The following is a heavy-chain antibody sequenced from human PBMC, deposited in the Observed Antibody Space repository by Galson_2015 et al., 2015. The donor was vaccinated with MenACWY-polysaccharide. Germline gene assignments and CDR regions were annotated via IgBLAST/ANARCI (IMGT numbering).Heavy chain of an antibody. D-gene: IGHD5-24*01. J-gene: IGHJ3*01. CDR2: IGGSGLTT. CDR1: GFTFSSYA. Sequence: SLRLSCAASGFTFSSYAMSWVRHAPGKGLEWVSSIGGSGLTTFYAESVKGRFTISRDNAQNILSLQMNSLRADDTARYFCAKVTEMASSRRPFDVWGQGTMVTVSS. CDR3: AKVTEMASSRRPFDV. V-gene: IGHV3-23*01.